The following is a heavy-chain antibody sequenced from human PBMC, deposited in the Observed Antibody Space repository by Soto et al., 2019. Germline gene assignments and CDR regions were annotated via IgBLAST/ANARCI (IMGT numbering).Heavy chain of an antibody. D-gene: IGHD2-15*01. J-gene: IGHJ3*02. CDR2: IIPIFGTA. V-gene: IGHV1-69*13. Sequence: GASVKVSCKASGGTFSCYAMSWVRQAPGQGLEWMGGIIPIFGTANYAQKFQGRVTITADESTSTAYMELSSMRSEDTAVYYCARDGGPGNAFDIWGQGTMVTVSS. CDR1: GGTFSCYA. CDR3: ARDGGPGNAFDI.